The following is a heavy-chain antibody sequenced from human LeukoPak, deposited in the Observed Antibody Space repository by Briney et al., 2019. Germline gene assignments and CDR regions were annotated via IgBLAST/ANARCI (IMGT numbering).Heavy chain of an antibody. CDR1: GFTFSSYG. CDR3: AKEKFVVVPAAIPPGDY. Sequence: GGSLRLSCAASGFTFSSYGMHWVRQAPGKGLEWVAVISYDGSNKYYADSVKGRFTISRDNSKNTLYLQMNSLRAGDTAVYYCAKEKFVVVPAAIPPGDYWGQGTLVTVSS. CDR2: ISYDGSNK. V-gene: IGHV3-30*18. J-gene: IGHJ4*02. D-gene: IGHD2-2*01.